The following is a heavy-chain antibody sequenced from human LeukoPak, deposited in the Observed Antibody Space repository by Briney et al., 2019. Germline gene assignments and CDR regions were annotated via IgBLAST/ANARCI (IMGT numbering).Heavy chain of an antibody. CDR1: GYTFSDCF. D-gene: IGHD5-24*01. CDR2: INPKSGGT. CDR3: GRVKWLQFVDYYYGIDV. Sequence: ASVKVSCKASGYTFSDCFLHWVRQAPGQGLEWMGWINPKSGGTHYAQRFQGRVTMTRDRSITTGYMELRTLTADDTAVYFCGRVKWLQFVDYYYGIDVWGQGTTVTVSS. V-gene: IGHV1-2*02. J-gene: IGHJ6*02.